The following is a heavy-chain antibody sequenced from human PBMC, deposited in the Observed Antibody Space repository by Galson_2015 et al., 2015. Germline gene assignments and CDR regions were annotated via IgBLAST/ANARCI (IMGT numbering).Heavy chain of an antibody. Sequence: SLRLSCAASGFAFSGDAMSWVRQAPGKGLECVSTINNRGDTTYYADSVKGRFTVSRDNSKNTLYLQMNSLRAEDTGVYYCAKRRGSMLTTWHFDNWGQGTLVTVSS. V-gene: IGHV3-23*01. J-gene: IGHJ4*02. D-gene: IGHD4-17*01. CDR2: INNRGDTT. CDR3: AKRRGSMLTTWHFDN. CDR1: GFAFSGDA.